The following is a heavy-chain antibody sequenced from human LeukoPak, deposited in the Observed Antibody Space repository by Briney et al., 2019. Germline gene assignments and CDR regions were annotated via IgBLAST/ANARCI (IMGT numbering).Heavy chain of an antibody. D-gene: IGHD5-18*01. CDR2: IHPSGST. CDR3: ARVGYSYVINDWSRTGLGAYPTKYYYHMDV. J-gene: IGHJ6*03. CDR1: GGSFSDYY. V-gene: IGHV4-34*01. Sequence: SETLSLTCAVYGGSFSDYYWGWIRQPPGKGLEWIGEIHPSGSTNYSPSLKSRVTISLDASKNQFSLKLSSVAAADTAVYFCARVGYSYVINDWSRTGLGAYPTKYYYHMDVWDKGTTVTVSS.